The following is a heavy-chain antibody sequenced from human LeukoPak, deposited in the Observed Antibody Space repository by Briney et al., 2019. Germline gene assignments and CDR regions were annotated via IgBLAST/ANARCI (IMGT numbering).Heavy chain of an antibody. CDR3: ARDEDSSGWYLIDY. D-gene: IGHD6-19*01. J-gene: IGHJ4*02. CDR1: GYTFTSYG. Sequence: EASVKVSCKASGYTFTSYGISWVRQAPGQGLEWMGWISAYNGNTNYAQKLLGRVTMTTDTSTSTAYMELRSLRSDDTAVYYCARDEDSSGWYLIDYWGQGTLVTVSS. V-gene: IGHV1-18*01. CDR2: ISAYNGNT.